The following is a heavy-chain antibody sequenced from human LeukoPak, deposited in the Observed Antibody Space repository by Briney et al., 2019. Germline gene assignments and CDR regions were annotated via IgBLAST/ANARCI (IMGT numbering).Heavy chain of an antibody. CDR1: GFTFSDYA. J-gene: IGHJ4*02. CDR2: ISKDGSDK. D-gene: IGHD1-7*01. Sequence: VGSLRLSCAASGFTFSDYAMHWGRQAPGKGLEWVAVISKDGSDKYYPGSVRGRFTISRDNSKNTIYLQMDSLRAEDTAIYYCARDYWWKYDYWGQGTLVTVSS. V-gene: IGHV3-30-3*01. CDR3: ARDYWWKYDY.